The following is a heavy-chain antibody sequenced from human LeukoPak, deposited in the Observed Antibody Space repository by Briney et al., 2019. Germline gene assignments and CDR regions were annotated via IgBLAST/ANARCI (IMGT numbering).Heavy chain of an antibody. J-gene: IGHJ6*02. CDR3: AGAHYCSGGSCPTYYYYGMDV. Sequence: SETLSLTCTVSGGYISSYYWSWIRQPPGKGLEWIGYIYYSGSTNYNPSLKSRVTISVDTSKNQFSLKLSSVTAADTAVYYCAGAHYCSGGSCPTYYYYGMDVWGQGTTVTVSS. D-gene: IGHD2-15*01. CDR2: IYYSGST. V-gene: IGHV4-59*08. CDR1: GGYISSYY.